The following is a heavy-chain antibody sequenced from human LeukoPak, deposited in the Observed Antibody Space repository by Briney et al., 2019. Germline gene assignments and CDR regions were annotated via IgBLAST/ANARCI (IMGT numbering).Heavy chain of an antibody. D-gene: IGHD2-2*01. J-gene: IGHJ5*02. Sequence: ASVKVSCKASGYTFTGYYMHWVRQAPGQGLEWMGWINPNSGGTNYAQKFQGRVTMTRDTSISTAYMELSRLRSDDTAVYYCARKYCSSTSCSGWFDPWGQGTLVTVSS. V-gene: IGHV1-2*02. CDR2: INPNSGGT. CDR1: GYTFTGYY. CDR3: ARKYCSSTSCSGWFDP.